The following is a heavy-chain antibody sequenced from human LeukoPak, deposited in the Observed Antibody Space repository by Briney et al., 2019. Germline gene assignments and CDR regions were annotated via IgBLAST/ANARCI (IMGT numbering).Heavy chain of an antibody. Sequence: GGSLRLSCAASVFTFSSYAMSWVRQAPGKGLEWVAVIWYDGSNKYYADSVKGRFTISRDNSKNTLYLQMNSLRAEDTAVYYCAKDPGYSYGYFDYWGQGTLVTVSS. J-gene: IGHJ4*02. CDR1: VFTFSSYA. D-gene: IGHD5-18*01. CDR3: AKDPGYSYGYFDY. CDR2: IWYDGSNK. V-gene: IGHV3-33*06.